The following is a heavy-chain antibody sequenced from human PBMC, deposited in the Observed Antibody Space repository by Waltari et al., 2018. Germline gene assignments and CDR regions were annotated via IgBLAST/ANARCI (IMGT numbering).Heavy chain of an antibody. Sequence: QVQLQQWGAGLLKPSETLSLTCAVYGGSFSGYYWRWIRQPPGKGLEWIGEINHSGSTNYNPSLKSRVTISVDTSKNQFSLKLSSVTDADTAVYYCARRTARRRGYYFDYWGQGTLVTVSS. J-gene: IGHJ4*02. D-gene: IGHD6-6*01. CDR3: ARRTARRRGYYFDY. CDR2: INHSGST. V-gene: IGHV4-34*01. CDR1: GGSFSGYY.